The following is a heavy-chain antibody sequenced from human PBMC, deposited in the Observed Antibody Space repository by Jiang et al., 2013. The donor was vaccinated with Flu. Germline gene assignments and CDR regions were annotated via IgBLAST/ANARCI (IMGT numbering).Heavy chain of an antibody. J-gene: IGHJ4*02. CDR2: IYYSGST. Sequence: GKGLEWIGYIYYSGSTYYNPSLKSRVTISVDTSKNQFSLKLSSVTAADTAVYYCARDFHGGSNRGRDYWGQGTLVTVSS. V-gene: IGHV4-30-4*01. D-gene: IGHD2-15*01. CDR3: ARDFHGGSNRGRDY.